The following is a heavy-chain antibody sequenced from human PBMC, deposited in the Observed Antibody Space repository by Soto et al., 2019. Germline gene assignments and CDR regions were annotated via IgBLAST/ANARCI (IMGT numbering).Heavy chain of an antibody. J-gene: IGHJ4*02. CDR2: IYYSGST. V-gene: IGHV4-61*01. D-gene: IGHD1-26*01. Sequence: GTLALTCTVSGGSVSSGSYYGSWIREPPGKGLEWIGYIYYSGSTNYNPSLKSRVTISVDTSKNQFSLKLSSVTAADTAVYYCAIGGSYYPPYFDYWGQGTLVTSPQ. CDR3: AIGGSYYPPYFDY. CDR1: GGSVSSGSYY.